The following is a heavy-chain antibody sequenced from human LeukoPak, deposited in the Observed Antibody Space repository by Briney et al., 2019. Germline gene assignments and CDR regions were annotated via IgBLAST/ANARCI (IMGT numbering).Heavy chain of an antibody. CDR1: GGSISSSSYY. D-gene: IGHD6-19*01. V-gene: IGHV4-39*07. J-gene: IGHJ4*02. Sequence: SETLSLTCTVSGGSISSSSYYWGWIRQPPGKGLEWIGSIYYSGSTYYNPSLKSRVTISVDTSKNQFSLKLSSVTAADTAVYYCAREVSPLTGWSHWGQGTLVTVSS. CDR3: AREVSPLTGWSH. CDR2: IYYSGST.